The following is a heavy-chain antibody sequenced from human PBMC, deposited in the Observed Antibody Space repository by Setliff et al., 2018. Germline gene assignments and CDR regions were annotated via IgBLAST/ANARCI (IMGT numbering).Heavy chain of an antibody. D-gene: IGHD6-13*01. J-gene: IGHJ3*02. Sequence: GGSLRLSCAASGCTFSTHSMNWVRQAPGKGLEWVSSISRSSTYIYYADSMKGRFTISRDNAKNSLYLQMNSLRAEDTAVYYCASAGHSGSWFPFDAFHIWGQGTMVTVSS. V-gene: IGHV3-21*01. CDR2: ISRSSTYI. CDR1: GCTFSTHS. CDR3: ASAGHSGSWFPFDAFHI.